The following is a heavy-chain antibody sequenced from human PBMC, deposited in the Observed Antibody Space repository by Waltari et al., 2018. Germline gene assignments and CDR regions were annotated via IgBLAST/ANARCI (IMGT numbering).Heavy chain of an antibody. J-gene: IGHJ4*02. CDR2: INHSGST. CDR1: GGSFSVYY. V-gene: IGHV4-34*01. Sequence: QVQLQQWGAGLLKPSETLSLTCAVSGGSFSVYYWSWIRPPPGKGLEWIGEINHSGSTNYNPSLKSRVTISVDTSKNQFSLKLSSVTAADTAVYYCARGGFSITIFGVVIIPFDYWGQGTLVTVSS. CDR3: ARGGFSITIFGVVIIPFDY. D-gene: IGHD3-3*01.